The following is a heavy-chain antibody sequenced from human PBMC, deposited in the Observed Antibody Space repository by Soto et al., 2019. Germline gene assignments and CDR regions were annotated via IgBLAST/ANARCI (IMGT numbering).Heavy chain of an antibody. V-gene: IGHV1-18*04. Sequence: GXSVKVSCKASGYTFTSYGISWVRQAPGQGLEWMGWISAYNGNTNYAQKLQGRVTMTTDTSTSTAYMELRSLRSDDTAVYYCARGWEVAGRGDFDYWGQGPLVTVSS. D-gene: IGHD6-19*01. J-gene: IGHJ4*02. CDR1: GYTFTSYG. CDR3: ARGWEVAGRGDFDY. CDR2: ISAYNGNT.